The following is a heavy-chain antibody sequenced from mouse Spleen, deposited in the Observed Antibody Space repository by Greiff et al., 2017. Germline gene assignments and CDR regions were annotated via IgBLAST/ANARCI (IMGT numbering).Heavy chain of an antibody. J-gene: IGHJ4*01. CDR3: ARSYGAMDY. D-gene: IGHD1-1*01. V-gene: IGHV1-26*01. CDR1: GYTFTDYY. CDR2: INPNNGGT. Sequence: EVQLQQSGPELVKPGASVKISCKASGYTFTDYYMNWVKQSHGKSLEWIGDINPNNGGTSYNQKFKGKATLTVDKSSSTAYMELRSRTSEDSAVYYCARSYGAMDYWGQGTSVTVSS.